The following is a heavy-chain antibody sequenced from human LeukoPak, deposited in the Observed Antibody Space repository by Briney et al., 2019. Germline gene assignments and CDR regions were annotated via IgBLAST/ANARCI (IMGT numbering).Heavy chain of an antibody. CDR1: GFIISHYA. J-gene: IGHJ4*02. V-gene: IGHV3-30*04. D-gene: IGHD4-23*01. CDR2: ISYDGNHQ. Sequence: GGSLRLSCAASGFIISHYAIHGVRQAPGKGLEWVAVISYDGNHQYYTDSVKGRFTISRDNSNHTVHLQMDSLRGEDTAFYYCARSDYGGYYDMFDFWGQGTLVIVSS. CDR3: ARSDYGGYYDMFDF.